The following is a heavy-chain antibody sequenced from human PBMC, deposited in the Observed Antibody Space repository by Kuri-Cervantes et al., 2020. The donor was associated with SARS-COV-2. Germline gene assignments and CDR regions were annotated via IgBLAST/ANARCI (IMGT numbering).Heavy chain of an antibody. D-gene: IGHD3-10*01. CDR1: GLTFSNYW. V-gene: IGHV3-7*01. J-gene: IGHJ1*01. Sequence: GESLKISCAASGLTFSNYWMNWVRQAPGKGLEWVANIKQDGSEKKSVDSVKGRFTISRDNAKNSLYLQMNSLRAEDTAVYYCASVWFGESFQHWGQGTLVTCYS. CDR3: ASVWFGESFQH. CDR2: IKQDGSEK.